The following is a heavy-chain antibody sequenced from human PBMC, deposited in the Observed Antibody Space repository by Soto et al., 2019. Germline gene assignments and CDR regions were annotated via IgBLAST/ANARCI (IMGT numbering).Heavy chain of an antibody. CDR3: GRDGALGDTAVVDS. V-gene: IGHV3-33*01. Sequence: QVQLVESGGGVVQPGKSLRLSCAASGFTFSTYGMHWVRQAPGKGLEWVAVIWYDGSNKYHGDSLKARFTISRDKSKNTLYLQINNLRAEDTAVYYCGRDGALGDTAVVDSWGQGTLVTVSS. D-gene: IGHD5-18*01. CDR1: GFTFSTYG. CDR2: IWYDGSNK. J-gene: IGHJ4*02.